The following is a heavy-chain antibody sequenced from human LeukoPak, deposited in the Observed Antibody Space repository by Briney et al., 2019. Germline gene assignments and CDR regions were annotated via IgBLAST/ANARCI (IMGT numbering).Heavy chain of an antibody. CDR3: ARQGVYYYDRVDY. Sequence: PSETLSLTCTVSGGSISSSSYYGGWIRQPPGRGLGWIGSMYYSGTTYYNPSLKSRVTISVDTSKNQFSLKLSSVTAADTAVYYCARQGVYYYDRVDYWGQGTLVTVSS. D-gene: IGHD3-22*01. V-gene: IGHV4-39*01. CDR2: MYYSGTT. J-gene: IGHJ4*02. CDR1: GGSISSSSYY.